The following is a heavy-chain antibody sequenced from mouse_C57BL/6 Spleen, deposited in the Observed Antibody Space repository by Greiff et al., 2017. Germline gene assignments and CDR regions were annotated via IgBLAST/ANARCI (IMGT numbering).Heavy chain of an antibody. CDR1: GYAFTNYL. CDR3: ARGRYYGSSHYFDY. D-gene: IGHD1-1*01. CDR2: INPGSGGT. Sequence: QLQQSGAELVRPGTSVKVSCKASGYAFTNYLIEWVKQRPGQGLEWIGVINPGSGGTNYNEKFKGKATLTADKSSSTAYMQLSSLTSEDSAVYFCARGRYYGSSHYFDYWGQGTTLTVSS. J-gene: IGHJ2*01. V-gene: IGHV1-54*01.